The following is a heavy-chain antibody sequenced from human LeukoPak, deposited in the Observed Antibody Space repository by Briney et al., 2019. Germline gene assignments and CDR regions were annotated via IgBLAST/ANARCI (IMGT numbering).Heavy chain of an antibody. D-gene: IGHD2-15*01. V-gene: IGHV3-30*02. CDR3: AKDRCSGGSCYVFDY. CDR2: IRYDGSNK. Sequence: PGGSLRLSCAASGFTFRSYGMHWVRQAPGKGLEWVAFIRYDGSNKYYTDSVEGRFTISRDNSKNTLYLKMNSLRAEDTAVYYSAKDRCSGGSCYVFDYWGQGTLVTVSS. CDR1: GFTFRSYG. J-gene: IGHJ4*02.